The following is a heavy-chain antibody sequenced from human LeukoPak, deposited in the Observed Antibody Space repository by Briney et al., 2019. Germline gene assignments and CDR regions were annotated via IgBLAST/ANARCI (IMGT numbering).Heavy chain of an antibody. Sequence: SSVKVSYKASGGTFSSYAISWVRQAPGQGLEWMGGIIPIFGTANYAQKFQGRVTITTDESTSTAYMELSSLRSEDTAVYYCARAQYYYDSSGYSWFDPWGQGTLVTVSS. CDR3: ARAQYYYDSSGYSWFDP. J-gene: IGHJ5*02. D-gene: IGHD3-22*01. CDR2: IIPIFGTA. V-gene: IGHV1-69*05. CDR1: GGTFSSYA.